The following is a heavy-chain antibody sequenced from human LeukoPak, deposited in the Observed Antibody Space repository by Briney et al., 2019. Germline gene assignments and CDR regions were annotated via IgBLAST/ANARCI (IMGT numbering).Heavy chain of an antibody. V-gene: IGHV4-4*02. D-gene: IGHD6-13*01. Sequence: SGTLSLTCAVSGGSISSSNWWSWVRQPPGKGLEWIGEIYHSGSTNYNPSLKSRVTISVDKSKNQFSLKLSSVTAADTAVYYCGRSYSSSWLSGFRESSNWFDPWGQGTLVTVSS. CDR1: GGSISSSNW. CDR3: GRSYSSSWLSGFRESSNWFDP. CDR2: IYHSGST. J-gene: IGHJ5*02.